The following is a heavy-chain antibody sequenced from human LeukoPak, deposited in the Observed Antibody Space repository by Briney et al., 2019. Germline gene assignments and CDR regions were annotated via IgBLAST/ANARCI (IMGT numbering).Heavy chain of an antibody. D-gene: IGHD1-26*01. J-gene: IGHJ4*02. CDR2: IYYSGSS. Sequence: SETLSLTCTVSGGSISSSSYYWGWIRQPPGKELEWIGSIYYSGSSHYNPSLKSRVSMSRDTAKNQFSLNLSSVTAADTAVYYCARVGVTADFDYWGQGTLVTVSS. CDR3: ARVGVTADFDY. V-gene: IGHV4-39*07. CDR1: GGSISSSSYY.